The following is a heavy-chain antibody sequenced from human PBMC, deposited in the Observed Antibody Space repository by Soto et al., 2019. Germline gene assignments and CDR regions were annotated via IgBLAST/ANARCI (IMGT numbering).Heavy chain of an antibody. V-gene: IGHV1-2*04. J-gene: IGHJ6*02. CDR1: GYTFTGYY. Sequence: ASVKVSCKASGYTFTGYYMHWVRQAPGQGLEWMGWINPNSGGTNYAQKFQGWVTMTRDTSISTAYMELSRLRSDDTAVYYCARSYGRLLYYYYGMDVWGQGTTVTVSS. CDR2: INPNSGGT. CDR3: ARSYGRLLYYYYGMDV. D-gene: IGHD3-22*01.